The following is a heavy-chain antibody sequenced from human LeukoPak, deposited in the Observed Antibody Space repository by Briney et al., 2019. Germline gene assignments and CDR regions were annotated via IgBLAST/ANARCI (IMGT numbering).Heavy chain of an antibody. Sequence: SGGSLRLSCAASGFTFSSYWMSWVRQAPGKGLEWVANIKQDGSEKYYVDSVKGRFTISRDNAKNSLYLQMNSLRAEDTAVYYCAKDGAARPTIYYYYYYMDVWGKGTTVTVSS. CDR1: GFTFSSYW. D-gene: IGHD6-6*01. CDR2: IKQDGSEK. CDR3: AKDGAARPTIYYYYYYMDV. J-gene: IGHJ6*03. V-gene: IGHV3-7*03.